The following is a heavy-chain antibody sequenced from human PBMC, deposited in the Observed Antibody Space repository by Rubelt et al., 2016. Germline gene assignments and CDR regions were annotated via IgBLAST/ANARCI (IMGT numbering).Heavy chain of an antibody. V-gene: IGHV1-18*01. J-gene: IGHJ6*02. Sequence: WVRQAPGQGLEWMGWISAYNGNTNYAQKLQGRVTMTRDTSTSTVYMELSSLRSEDTAVYYCARSYSNYQDGYYYYYGMDVWGQGTTVTVSS. D-gene: IGHD4-11*01. CDR2: ISAYNGNT. CDR3: ARSYSNYQDGYYYYYGMDV.